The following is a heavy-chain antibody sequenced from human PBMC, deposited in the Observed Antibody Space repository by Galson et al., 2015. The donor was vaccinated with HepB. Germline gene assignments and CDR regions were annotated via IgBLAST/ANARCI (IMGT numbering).Heavy chain of an antibody. V-gene: IGHV3-20*04. Sequence: SLRLSCAASGFTFDDYGMSWVRQAPGKGLEWVSGINWNGGSTGYADSVKGRFTISRDNAKNSLYLQMNSLRAEDTALYYCARSPDKIAAAGTRWFDPWGQGTLVTVSS. D-gene: IGHD6-13*01. CDR3: ARSPDKIAAAGTRWFDP. CDR1: GFTFDDYG. J-gene: IGHJ5*02. CDR2: INWNGGST.